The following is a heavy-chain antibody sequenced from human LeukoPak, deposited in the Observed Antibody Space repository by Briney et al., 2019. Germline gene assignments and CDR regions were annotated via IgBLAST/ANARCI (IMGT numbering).Heavy chain of an antibody. CDR1: GYSFTSYW. V-gene: IGHV5-51*01. D-gene: IGHD2-2*01. J-gene: IGHJ4*02. Sequence: GESLKISCKGSGYSFTSYWIGWVRQMPGKGLEWMGIIYPGDSDTRYSPSFQGHVTISADKTISTAYLQWSSLKASDTAMYYCARRYCSSTSCTDLDYWGQGTLVTVSS. CDR3: ARRYCSSTSCTDLDY. CDR2: IYPGDSDT.